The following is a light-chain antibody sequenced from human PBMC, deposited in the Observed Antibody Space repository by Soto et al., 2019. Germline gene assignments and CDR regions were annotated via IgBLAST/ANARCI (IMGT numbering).Light chain of an antibody. CDR1: SSDIGVYKY. CDR2: EVT. Sequence: QSVLTQPASVSGSPGQSITISCTGTSSDIGVYKYVSWYQQHPGKAPKLIIYEVTSRPSGVSNRFSGSKSGTTASLTISGLQAEDEADYYCSSYTTTSTLVFGTATKLTVL. J-gene: IGLJ1*01. V-gene: IGLV2-14*01. CDR3: SSYTTTSTLV.